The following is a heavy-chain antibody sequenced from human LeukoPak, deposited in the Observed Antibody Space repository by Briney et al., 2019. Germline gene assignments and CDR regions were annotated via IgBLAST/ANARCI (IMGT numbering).Heavy chain of an antibody. CDR3: ARPTNCSSTSCYHVAFDY. D-gene: IGHD2-2*01. J-gene: IGHJ4*02. CDR2: GYRGDADS. V-gene: IGHV5-51*01. CDR1: GYSFISYC. Sequence: GESLKISCKGSGYSFISYCIGCVRQMAGKGLEGMGIGYRGDADSRYSPSFQGQVTISPDTSISTAYLQWSSLKASDTAMYYCARPTNCSSTSCYHVAFDYWGQGTLVTVSS.